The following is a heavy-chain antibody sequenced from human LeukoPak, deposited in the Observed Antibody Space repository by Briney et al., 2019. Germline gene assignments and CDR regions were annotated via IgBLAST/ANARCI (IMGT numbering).Heavy chain of an antibody. Sequence: ASVKVSCKASGYTFTRYYMHWVRQAPGQGLEWMGWINPNSGGTNYAQKFQGRVTMTRDTSISTAYMELSRLRSDDTAVYYCARDRSRYSGYDLGYWGQGTLVTVSS. CDR3: ARDRSRYSGYDLGY. CDR1: GYTFTRYY. CDR2: INPNSGGT. D-gene: IGHD5-12*01. J-gene: IGHJ4*02. V-gene: IGHV1-2*02.